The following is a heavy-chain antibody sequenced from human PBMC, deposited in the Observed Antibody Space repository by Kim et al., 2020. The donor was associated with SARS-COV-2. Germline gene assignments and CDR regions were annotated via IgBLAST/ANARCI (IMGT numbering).Heavy chain of an antibody. V-gene: IGHV3-23*03. Sequence: SVKGRFTISRDNSKNAVSLQVDSLRAEDTAVYYCAKDGSITSGAVANWFDPWGQGTQVTVSS. D-gene: IGHD6-19*01. CDR3: AKDGSITSGAVANWFDP. J-gene: IGHJ5*02.